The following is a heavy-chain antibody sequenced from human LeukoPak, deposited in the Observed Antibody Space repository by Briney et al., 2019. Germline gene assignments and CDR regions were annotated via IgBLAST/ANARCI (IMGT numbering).Heavy chain of an antibody. Sequence: ASVKVSCKASGYTFTSYDINWVRQATGQGLEWMGWMNPNSGNTGYAQKFQGRVTMTRNTSISTAYMELSSLRSEDAVVYYCARAGGYCGRISCPYYFDYWGQGSLVAVSS. CDR3: ARAGGYCGRISCPYYFDY. CDR2: MNPNSGNT. V-gene: IGHV1-8*01. D-gene: IGHD2-15*01. CDR1: GYTFTSYD. J-gene: IGHJ4*02.